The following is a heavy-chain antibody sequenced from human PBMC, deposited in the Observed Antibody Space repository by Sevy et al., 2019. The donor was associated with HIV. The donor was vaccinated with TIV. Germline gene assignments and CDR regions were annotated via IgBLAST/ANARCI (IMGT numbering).Heavy chain of an antibody. V-gene: IGHV1-2*02. CDR1: GYTFTGYY. CDR3: ARSPWYYDSSGYYSLDY. Sequence: ASVKVSCKASGYTFTGYYMHWVRQAPGQGLEWMGWINPNSGGTNYAQTFQGRVTMTRDTSISTAYMELSRLRSDDTAVYYCARSPWYYDSSGYYSLDYWGQGTLVTVSS. J-gene: IGHJ4*02. D-gene: IGHD3-22*01. CDR2: INPNSGGT.